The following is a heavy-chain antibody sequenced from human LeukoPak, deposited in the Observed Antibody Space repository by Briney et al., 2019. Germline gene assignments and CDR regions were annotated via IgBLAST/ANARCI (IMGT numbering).Heavy chain of an antibody. D-gene: IGHD6-13*01. CDR1: GFTFSSYS. CDR2: ISSSSSYI. Sequence: GGSLRLSCAASGFTFSSYSMNWVRRAPGKGLEWVSSISSSSSYIYYADSVKGRFTISRDNAKNSLYLQMNSLRAEDTAVYYCARAPGIADPVFGMDVWGQGTTVTVSS. CDR3: ARAPGIADPVFGMDV. V-gene: IGHV3-21*01. J-gene: IGHJ6*02.